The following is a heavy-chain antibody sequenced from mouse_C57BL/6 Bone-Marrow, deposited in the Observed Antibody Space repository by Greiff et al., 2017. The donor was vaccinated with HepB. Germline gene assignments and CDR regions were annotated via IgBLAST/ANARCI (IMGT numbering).Heavy chain of an antibody. Sequence: QVQLQQPGAELVKPGASVKLSCKASGYPFPSYWMHWVKQRPGQGLEWIGMIHPNSGSTNYNEKFKSKATLTVDKSSSTAYMQLSSLTSEDSAVYYCARGHYYGSSSYYFDYWGQGTTLTVSS. CDR3: ARGHYYGSSSYYFDY. CDR2: IHPNSGST. V-gene: IGHV1-64*01. D-gene: IGHD1-1*01. CDR1: GYPFPSYW. J-gene: IGHJ2*01.